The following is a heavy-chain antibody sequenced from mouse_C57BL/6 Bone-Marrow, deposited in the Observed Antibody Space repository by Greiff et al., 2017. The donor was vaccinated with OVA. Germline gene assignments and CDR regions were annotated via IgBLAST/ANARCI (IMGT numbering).Heavy chain of an antibody. CDR1: GFTFSDYG. D-gene: IGHD2-3*01. CDR3: ARDGYYRFAY. J-gene: IGHJ3*01. CDR2: ISSGSSTI. V-gene: IGHV5-17*01. Sequence: EVQGVESGGGLVKPGGSLKLSCAASGFTFSDYGMHWVRQAPEKGLEWVAYISSGSSTIYYADTVKGRFTISRDNAKNTLFLQMTSLRSEDTAMYYCARDGYYRFAYWGQGTLVTVSA.